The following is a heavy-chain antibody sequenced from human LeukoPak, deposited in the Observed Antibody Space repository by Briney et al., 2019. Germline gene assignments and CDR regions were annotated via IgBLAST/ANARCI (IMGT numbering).Heavy chain of an antibody. D-gene: IGHD2-15*01. CDR1: GFTLSSHA. Sequence: GGSLRLSCAASGFTLSSHAMSWVRQAPGKGLEWVSAISGSGGSTYYADFVKGRFIISRDNSKNTLYLQMNSLRAEDTAVYYCAKDPLYCSGGSCQTFDYWGQGTLVTVSS. CDR2: ISGSGGST. V-gene: IGHV3-23*01. J-gene: IGHJ4*02. CDR3: AKDPLYCSGGSCQTFDY.